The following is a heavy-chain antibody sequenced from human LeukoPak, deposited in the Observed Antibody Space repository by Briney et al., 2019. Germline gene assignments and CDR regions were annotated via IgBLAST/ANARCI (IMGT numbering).Heavy chain of an antibody. J-gene: IGHJ4*02. Sequence: GGSLRLSCAASGFTSNNYAFHWVRQAPGKGLEWVALTWYDGSDQYYADSMKGRFTISRDISNNTLYLQMNSLRPEDTAVYYCASKNTGTYSSSSGFDSWGQGTLVTVSS. CDR3: ASKNTGTYSSSSGFDS. CDR2: TWYDGSDQ. D-gene: IGHD6-6*01. CDR1: GFTSNNYA. V-gene: IGHV3-30*04.